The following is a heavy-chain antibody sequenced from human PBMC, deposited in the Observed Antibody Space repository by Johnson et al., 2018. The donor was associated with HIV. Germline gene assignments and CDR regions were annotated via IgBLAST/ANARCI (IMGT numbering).Heavy chain of an antibody. V-gene: IGHV3-30*18. CDR1: GFTFSSYG. CDR2: ISYDGSNK. CDR3: AKVNLRYSLFTGAFDI. D-gene: IGHD1-26*01. J-gene: IGHJ3*02. Sequence: QVQVVESGGGVVQPGRSLRLSCAASGFTFSSYGMHWVRQAPGKGLEWVAVISYDGSNKYYADSVKGRFTISRDNSKNTLYLQMNSLIAEDTAVYYCAKVNLRYSLFTGAFDIWGQGTMVTVSS.